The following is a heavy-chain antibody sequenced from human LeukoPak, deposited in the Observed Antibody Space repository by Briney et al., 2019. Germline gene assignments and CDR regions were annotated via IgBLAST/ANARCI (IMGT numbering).Heavy chain of an antibody. Sequence: PSETLSLTCAVYGRSFSGYYWSWIRQPPGKGLEWIGEINHSGSTNYNPSLKSRVTISVDTSKNQFSLKLSSVTAADTAVYYCARKWVKTGMQDYWGQGTLVTVSS. D-gene: IGHD1-1*01. CDR1: GRSFSGYY. V-gene: IGHV4-34*01. CDR2: INHSGST. J-gene: IGHJ4*02. CDR3: ARKWVKTGMQDY.